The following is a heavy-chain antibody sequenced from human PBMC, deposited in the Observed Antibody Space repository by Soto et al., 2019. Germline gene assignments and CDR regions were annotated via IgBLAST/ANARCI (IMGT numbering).Heavy chain of an antibody. D-gene: IGHD5-12*01. CDR2: INHSGST. CDR1: GGSFSGYY. Sequence: PSETLSLTCAVYGGSFSGYYLSWILQPPGKGLEWIGEINHSGSTNYNPSLKSRVTISVDTSKNQFSLKLSSVTAADTAVYYCARGDVEMATIADYWGQETLVTVSS. CDR3: ARGDVEMATIADY. J-gene: IGHJ4*02. V-gene: IGHV4-34*01.